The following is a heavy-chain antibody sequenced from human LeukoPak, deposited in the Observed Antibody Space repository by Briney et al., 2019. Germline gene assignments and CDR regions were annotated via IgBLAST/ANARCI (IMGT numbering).Heavy chain of an antibody. CDR1: GYTFTGQY. CDR3: ARGGCSTTSCYHFDS. V-gene: IGHV1-2*02. CDR2: INPNSGGT. Sequence: ASVKVSCKASGYTFTGQYMHWVRQAPGQGLEWMGWINPNSGGTNYAQKFQGRVTMTRDMSTTTVYLGLNSLRSEDTAVYYCARGGCSTTSCYHFDSWGQRTLVTVSS. J-gene: IGHJ4*02. D-gene: IGHD2-2*01.